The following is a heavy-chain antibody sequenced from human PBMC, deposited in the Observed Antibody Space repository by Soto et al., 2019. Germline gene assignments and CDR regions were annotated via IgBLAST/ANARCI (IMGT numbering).Heavy chain of an antibody. CDR1: GGSISSYY. J-gene: IGHJ5*02. Sequence: ETLSLTCTVSGGSISSYYWSWIRQPPGKGLEWIGYIYYSGSTNYNPSLKSRVTISVDTSKNQFSLKLSSVTAADTAVYYCARVERDIVVVPAATWFDPWGQGTLVTVSS. V-gene: IGHV4-59*01. D-gene: IGHD2-2*01. CDR2: IYYSGST. CDR3: ARVERDIVVVPAATWFDP.